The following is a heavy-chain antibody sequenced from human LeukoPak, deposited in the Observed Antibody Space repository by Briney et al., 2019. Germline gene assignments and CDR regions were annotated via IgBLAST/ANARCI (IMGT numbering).Heavy chain of an antibody. Sequence: ASVKVSCKASGYTFTSYDINWVRQATGQGLEWMGWMSPNSGNTGYAQKFQGRVTMTRNTSISTAYMELSSLRSEDTAVYYCARGLWGGYCSGGSCLGFDPWGQGTLVTVSS. V-gene: IGHV1-8*01. CDR2: MSPNSGNT. J-gene: IGHJ5*02. CDR1: GYTFTSYD. CDR3: ARGLWGGYCSGGSCLGFDP. D-gene: IGHD2-15*01.